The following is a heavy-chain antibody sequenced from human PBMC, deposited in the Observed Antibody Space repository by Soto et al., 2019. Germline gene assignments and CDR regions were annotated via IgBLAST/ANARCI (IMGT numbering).Heavy chain of an antibody. CDR2: IIPKYGTT. V-gene: IGHV1-69*01. CDR3: ARPRQRRPVLYVDY. CDR1: GGPFNTFG. J-gene: IGHJ4*02. Sequence: QLMQSGAEVTKPGSSVKVSCKASGGPFNTFGSSWVRQAPGQGLEWMRGIIPKYGTTNYARRFQGRVTITADESTTTAYLELSSLRHDDTAIYYCARPRQRRPVLYVDYCGQGTPISVTS. D-gene: IGHD3-10*01.